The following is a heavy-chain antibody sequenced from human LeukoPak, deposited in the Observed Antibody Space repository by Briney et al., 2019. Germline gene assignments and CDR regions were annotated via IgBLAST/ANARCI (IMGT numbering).Heavy chain of an antibody. CDR3: AGDLGVVPAARGYYYYYGMDV. D-gene: IGHD2-2*01. CDR2: MNPNRGNT. V-gene: IGHV1-8*01. J-gene: IGHJ6*02. Sequence: ASVKVSCKASGYTFTSYDINWVRQATGPGLEWMGWMNPNRGNTGYAQKFQGRVTMTRNTSISTAYMELSSLRSEDTAVYYCAGDLGVVPAARGYYYYYGMDVWGQGTTVTVSS. CDR1: GYTFTSYD.